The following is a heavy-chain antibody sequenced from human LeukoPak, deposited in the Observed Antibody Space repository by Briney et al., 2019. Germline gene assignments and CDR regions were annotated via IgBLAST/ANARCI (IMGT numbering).Heavy chain of an antibody. CDR2: IYTSGST. CDR1: GGSISSYY. CDR3: ARVGNYYDSSGYLPRTLDY. V-gene: IGHV4-4*07. D-gene: IGHD3-22*01. J-gene: IGHJ4*02. Sequence: PSETLSLTCTVSGGSISSYYWSWIRQPAGKGLEWIGRIYTSGSTNYNPSLKSRVTMSVDTSKNQFSLKLSSVTAADTAVYYCARVGNYYDSSGYLPRTLDYWGQGTLVTVSS.